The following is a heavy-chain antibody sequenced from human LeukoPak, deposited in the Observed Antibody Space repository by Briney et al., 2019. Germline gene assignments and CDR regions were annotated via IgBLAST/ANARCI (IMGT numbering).Heavy chain of an antibody. CDR3: ARGGEWELPLGY. J-gene: IGHJ4*02. D-gene: IGHD1-26*01. V-gene: IGHV3-7*01. CDR2: IKQDGSEK. Sequence: GGSLRLSCAASGFTFRTFWMNWVRQAPGKGLEWVANIKQDGSEKYYVDSVKGRFTISRDNARNSLYLQMNSLRVEDTAVYYCARGGEWELPLGYWGQGTLVTVSS. CDR1: GFTFRTFW.